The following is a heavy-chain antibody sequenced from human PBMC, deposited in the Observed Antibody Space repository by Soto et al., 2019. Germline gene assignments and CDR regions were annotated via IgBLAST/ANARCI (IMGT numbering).Heavy chain of an antibody. Sequence: GASVKVSCKASGYTFSSYGISWVRQAPGQGLEWMGWISSYNGNTNYAQNVQDRVTLTTDTSTSTTYMELRSLRSDDTAVYYCARGPRYCSTTICFSGVTWFDPWGQGTLVTVSS. CDR2: ISSYNGNT. V-gene: IGHV1-18*04. D-gene: IGHD2-2*01. CDR1: GYTFSSYG. J-gene: IGHJ5*02. CDR3: ARGPRYCSTTICFSGVTWFDP.